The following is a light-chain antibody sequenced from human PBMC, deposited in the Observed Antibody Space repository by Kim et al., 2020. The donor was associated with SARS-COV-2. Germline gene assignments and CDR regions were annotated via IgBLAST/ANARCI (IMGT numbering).Light chain of an antibody. CDR1: SLRNYY. J-gene: IGLJ3*02. CDR2: GKN. V-gene: IGLV3-19*01. CDR3: SSRDNSGNRL. Sequence: SSELTQDPAVSVALGQTVRITCQGDSLRNYYASWYQQKPGQAPVLVIYGKNKRPSGIPDRFSGSTSGNTASMTITGAQAEDEADYYCSSRDNSGNRLFGGGTQLTVL.